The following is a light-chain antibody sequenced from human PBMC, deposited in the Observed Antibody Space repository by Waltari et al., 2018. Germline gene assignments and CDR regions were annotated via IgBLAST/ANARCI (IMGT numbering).Light chain of an antibody. V-gene: IGKV2D-29*02. CDR1: QSILDSDGKTY. Sequence: DIVMTQTPLSLSVTPGKPASISCKSTQSILDSDGKTYLCWYLQEPGQSPQLLIYEVSNRLAGVPDRFSGSGSGTDFTLKISRVEAEDVGVYYCMQSIQLQITIGQGTRLEIK. CDR2: EVS. J-gene: IGKJ5*01. CDR3: MQSIQLQIT.